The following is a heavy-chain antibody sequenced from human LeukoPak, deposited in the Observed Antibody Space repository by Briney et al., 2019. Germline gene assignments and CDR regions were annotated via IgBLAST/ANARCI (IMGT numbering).Heavy chain of an antibody. J-gene: IGHJ3*02. V-gene: IGHV4-59*01. D-gene: IGHD3-22*01. Sequence: SETLSLTCTVSGVSISSYYWSWIRQPPGKGLEWIGYIYYSGSTNYNPSLKSRVTISVDTSKNQFSLKLSSVIAADTAVYYCARDNGVIVGDAFDIWGQGTLVTVSS. CDR3: ARDNGVIVGDAFDI. CDR1: GVSISSYY. CDR2: IYYSGST.